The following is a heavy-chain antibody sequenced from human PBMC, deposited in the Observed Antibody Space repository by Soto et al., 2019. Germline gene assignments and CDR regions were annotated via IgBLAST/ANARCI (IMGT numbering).Heavy chain of an antibody. D-gene: IGHD3-10*01. J-gene: IGHJ6*02. Sequence: QVQLQESGPGLVKPSQTLSLTCTVSGGSISSGGYYWSWIRQHPGKGLEWFGYIYYSGSTYYNPSLKRRVTISGDTSKNQFSLKLSSVTAADTAVYYCARELRFGEDYYGMDVWGQGTTVTVSS. CDR2: IYYSGST. V-gene: IGHV4-31*03. CDR3: ARELRFGEDYYGMDV. CDR1: GGSISSGGYY.